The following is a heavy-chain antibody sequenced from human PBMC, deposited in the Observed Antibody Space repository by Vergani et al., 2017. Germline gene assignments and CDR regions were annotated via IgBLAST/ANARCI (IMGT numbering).Heavy chain of an antibody. V-gene: IGHV3-72*01. J-gene: IGHJ6*03. CDR1: GFTFSDRY. CDR2: TGNKPNSDTT. D-gene: IGHD3-16*01. Sequence: EVQLVESGGGLVQPGGSLRLSCAASGFTFSDRYMDWVRQAPGKGLEWVGRTGNKPNSDTTEYAASVKGRFTISRDDSKSSLYLQMNSLKTEDTAVYFCARNWGWRPARRANYYLYMDVWGKGTTVTVSS. CDR3: ARNWGWRPARRANYYLYMDV.